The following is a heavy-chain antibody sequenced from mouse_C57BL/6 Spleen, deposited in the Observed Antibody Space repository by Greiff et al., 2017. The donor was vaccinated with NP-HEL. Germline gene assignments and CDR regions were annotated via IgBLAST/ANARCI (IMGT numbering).Heavy chain of an antibody. V-gene: IGHV1-50*01. CDR1: GYTFTSYW. CDR3: ALTGTAFAY. D-gene: IGHD4-1*01. Sequence: VQLQQPGAELVKPGASVKLSCKASGYTFTSYWMQWVKQRPGQGLEWIGEIDPSDSYTNYNQKFKGKATLTVDTSSSTAYMQLSSLTSEDSAVYYCALTGTAFAYWGQGTLVTVSA. J-gene: IGHJ3*01. CDR2: IDPSDSYT.